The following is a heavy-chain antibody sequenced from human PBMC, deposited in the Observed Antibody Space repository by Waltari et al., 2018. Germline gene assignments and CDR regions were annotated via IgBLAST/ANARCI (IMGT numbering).Heavy chain of an antibody. J-gene: IGHJ6*03. Sequence: QVQLVQSGAEVKKPGASVKVSCKVSGYTLTELSMHWVRQAPGQGLGWVGGFDPEDGETIYAQKFQGRVTMTEDTSTDTAYMELSSLRSEDTAVYYCATGGSYSNPLDYYYYMDVWGKGTTVTVSS. CDR1: GYTLTELS. D-gene: IGHD6-13*01. CDR3: ATGGSYSNPLDYYYYMDV. CDR2: FDPEDGET. V-gene: IGHV1-24*01.